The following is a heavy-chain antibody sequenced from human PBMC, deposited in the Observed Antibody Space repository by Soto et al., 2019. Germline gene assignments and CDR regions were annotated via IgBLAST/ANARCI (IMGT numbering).Heavy chain of an antibody. CDR2: IIPISGTA. CDR3: ARDRGVAGTTASVYYMDV. CDR1: GGTFSSYA. D-gene: IGHD6-19*01. Sequence: SVKVSCKASGGTFSSYAISWVRQAPGQGLEWMGGIIPISGTANYAQKFQGRVTITADESTSTAYMELSSLRAEDTAVYYCARDRGVAGTTASVYYMDVWGKGTTVTVSS. V-gene: IGHV1-69*13. J-gene: IGHJ6*03.